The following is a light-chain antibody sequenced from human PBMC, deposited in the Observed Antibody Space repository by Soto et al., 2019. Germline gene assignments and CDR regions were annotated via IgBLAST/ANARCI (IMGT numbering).Light chain of an antibody. V-gene: IGKV1-9*01. Sequence: TQEKSSLSASVGDRVTITCRASQGVRSYLAWFQQRPGKAPKLLIFGASTLQNGVPARFSGGGFGTEFTLTISSLQPDDFATYYCQQYNSYSWTFGQGTKVAIK. CDR2: GAS. CDR3: QQYNSYSWT. CDR1: QGVRSY. J-gene: IGKJ1*01.